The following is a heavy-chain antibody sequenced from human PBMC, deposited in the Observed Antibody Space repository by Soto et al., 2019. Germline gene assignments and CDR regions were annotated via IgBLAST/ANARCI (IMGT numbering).Heavy chain of an antibody. D-gene: IGHD4-17*01. CDR1: GFTVSTYY. CDR3: ARGFDSMTHYGEYHFGY. Sequence: LXLACEAFGFTVSTYYMSCVRQTPGKGLEWVSVVYSGVSTFYADSVKVRFSICRDNSMNTLYLQMRMLRDEDRAVYYYARGFDSMTHYGEYHFGYWGPGTLVTGSS. CDR2: VYSGVST. V-gene: IGHV3-53*01. J-gene: IGHJ4*02.